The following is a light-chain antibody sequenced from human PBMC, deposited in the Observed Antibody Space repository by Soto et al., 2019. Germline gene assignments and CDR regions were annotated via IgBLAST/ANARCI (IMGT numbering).Light chain of an antibody. CDR3: QQYNNWPSWT. Sequence: IVMTQSPATLSVSPGERATLSCRASQSVSSNLPWYQQKPGQAPRLLIYGASTRATGIPARFSGSGSGTEFTLTISSLQSEDFAVYYCQQYNNWPSWTFGQGTKVEIK. CDR2: GAS. CDR1: QSVSSN. J-gene: IGKJ1*01. V-gene: IGKV3-15*01.